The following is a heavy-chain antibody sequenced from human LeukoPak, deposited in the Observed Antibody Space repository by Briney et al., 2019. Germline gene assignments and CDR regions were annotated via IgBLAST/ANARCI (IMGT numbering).Heavy chain of an antibody. V-gene: IGHV4-39*07. CDR1: GGSISSSSYY. CDR3: ARQGFGSSYFDY. Sequence: NPSETLSLTCTVSGGSISSSSYYWGWIRQPPGKGLEWIGGIYYSGSTYYNPSLKSRVTISLDTSKNQFSLKLSSVTAADTAVYYCARQGFGSSYFDYWGQGTLVTVSS. J-gene: IGHJ4*02. CDR2: IYYSGST. D-gene: IGHD3-16*01.